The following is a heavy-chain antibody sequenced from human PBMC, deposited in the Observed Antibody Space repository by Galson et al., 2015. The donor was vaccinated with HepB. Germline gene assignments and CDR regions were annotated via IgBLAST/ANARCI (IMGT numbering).Heavy chain of an antibody. CDR2: IDTRDRI. D-gene: IGHD2/OR15-2a*01. CDR1: GFSLSDHY. CDR3: ARDREYFDL. Sequence: ALRPSCAASGFSLSDHYTNWVRQAPGKGLEWVSFIDTRDRIKYVDSVKGRITISRDSSKNTLYFQISSMRAEDTAVYYCARDREYFDLWGRGTLVTVSS. J-gene: IGHJ2*01. V-gene: IGHV3-66*01.